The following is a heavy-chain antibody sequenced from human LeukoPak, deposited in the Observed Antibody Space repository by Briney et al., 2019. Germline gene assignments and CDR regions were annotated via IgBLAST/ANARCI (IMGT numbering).Heavy chain of an antibody. V-gene: IGHV4-59*01. D-gene: IGHD6-13*01. CDR1: GDSISSYY. CDR2: IYYSGST. CDR3: ARVTGYVMEDYFDY. Sequence: SEILSLTCLVSGDSISSYYWSWIRQPPGKGLEWIGYIYYSGSTNYNPSPKSRVTISVDTSKNQFSLRLSSVTAADTAVYYCARVTGYVMEDYFDYWGQGTLVTVSS. J-gene: IGHJ4*02.